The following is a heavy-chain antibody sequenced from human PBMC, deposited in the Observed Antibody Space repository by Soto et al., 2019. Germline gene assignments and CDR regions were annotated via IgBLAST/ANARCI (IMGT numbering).Heavy chain of an antibody. D-gene: IGHD3-10*01. CDR1: GGSFSNNY. J-gene: IGHJ4*02. CDR2: ISPSGTT. V-gene: IGHV4-34*01. Sequence: PSETLSLTCAVYGGSFSNNYCTWFRQPPGKGLEWIGEISPSGTTKYIPSLKSRGTISVDTSRKQFFLKVTSVSAADTAVYYCATSLWFGTQPEIWGPGTLVTVSS. CDR3: ATSLWFGTQPEI.